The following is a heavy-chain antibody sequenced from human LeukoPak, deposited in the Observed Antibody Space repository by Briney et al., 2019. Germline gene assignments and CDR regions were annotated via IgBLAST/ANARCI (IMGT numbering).Heavy chain of an antibody. V-gene: IGHV4-4*07. D-gene: IGHD6-13*01. J-gene: IGHJ4*02. CDR2: IYTSGST. Sequence: SETLSLTCTVSGGSISSYYWSWIRQPAGKGLEWTGRIYTSGSTNYNPSLKSRVTMSVDTSKNQFSLKLSSVTAADTAVYYCARDRVRSSSWYWDYWGQGTLVTVSS. CDR1: GGSISSYY. CDR3: ARDRVRSSSWYWDY.